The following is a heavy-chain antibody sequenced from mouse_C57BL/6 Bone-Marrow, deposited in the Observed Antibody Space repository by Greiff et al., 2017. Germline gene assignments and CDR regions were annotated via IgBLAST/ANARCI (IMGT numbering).Heavy chain of an antibody. CDR3: ARSGSTMVTTLEDFDY. CDR2: INPNNGGT. D-gene: IGHD2-2*01. Sequence: EVQLQQSGPELVKPGASVKMSCKASGYTFTDYNMHWVKQSHGKSLEWIGYINPNNGGTSYNQKFKGKATLTVNKSSSTAYMELRSLTSEDSAVYYCARSGSTMVTTLEDFDYWGQGTTLTVSS. V-gene: IGHV1-22*01. CDR1: GYTFTDYN. J-gene: IGHJ2*01.